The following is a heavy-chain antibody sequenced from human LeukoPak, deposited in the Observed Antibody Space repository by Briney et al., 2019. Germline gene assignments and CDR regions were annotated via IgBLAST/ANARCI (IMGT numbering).Heavy chain of an antibody. J-gene: IGHJ3*02. V-gene: IGHV3-7*01. CDR3: ARSDYYDSSGYYWWNAFDI. D-gene: IGHD3-22*01. CDR2: IQQDGSEK. CDR1: GFTFSSYS. Sequence: GGSLRLSCAASGFTFSSYSMSWVRQAPGKGLEWVANIQQDGSEKYYVDSVKGRFTISRDNAKNSLSLQMNSLRAEDTAVYYCARSDYYDSSGYYWWNAFDIWGQGTMVTVSS.